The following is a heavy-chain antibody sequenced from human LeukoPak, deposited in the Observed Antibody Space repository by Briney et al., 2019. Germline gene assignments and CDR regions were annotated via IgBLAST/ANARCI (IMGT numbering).Heavy chain of an antibody. J-gene: IGHJ6*02. Sequence: SETLSLTCTVSGGSISSYYWSWLRQPPGKGLEWIGYIYYSGSTNYNPSLKSRVTISVDTSKNQFSLKLSSVTAADTAVYYCARASPGYCSSTSCYEDYYYYGMDVWGQGTTVTVSS. CDR3: ARASPGYCSSTSCYEDYYYYGMDV. V-gene: IGHV4-59*08. CDR2: IYYSGST. CDR1: GGSISSYY. D-gene: IGHD2-2*01.